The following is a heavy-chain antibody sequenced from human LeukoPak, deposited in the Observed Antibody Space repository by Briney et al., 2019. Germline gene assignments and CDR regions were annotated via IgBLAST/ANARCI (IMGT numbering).Heavy chain of an antibody. CDR1: GFTVSSNY. J-gene: IGHJ4*02. Sequence: GGSLRLSCAASGFTVSSNYLSWVRQAPGKGLECVSVIYSGGNTYYADSLKGRFTISRDNAKNSLYLQMNSLRAEDTAVYYCARDHGLYDYWGQGTLVTVSS. V-gene: IGHV3-53*01. CDR3: ARDHGLYDY. D-gene: IGHD5-24*01. CDR2: IYSGGNT.